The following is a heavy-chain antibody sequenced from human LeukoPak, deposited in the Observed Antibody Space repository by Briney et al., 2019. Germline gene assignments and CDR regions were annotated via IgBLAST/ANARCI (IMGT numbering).Heavy chain of an antibody. Sequence: SETLSLTCTVSGYSISSGYYWGWIRQPPGKGLEWIGSIYHSGSTYYNPSLKSRVTISVDTSKNQFSLKLSSVTAADTAVYYCAREVWLLPWSFDYWGQGTLVTVSS. V-gene: IGHV4-38-2*02. CDR3: AREVWLLPWSFDY. CDR2: IYHSGST. CDR1: GYSISSGYY. J-gene: IGHJ4*02. D-gene: IGHD3-22*01.